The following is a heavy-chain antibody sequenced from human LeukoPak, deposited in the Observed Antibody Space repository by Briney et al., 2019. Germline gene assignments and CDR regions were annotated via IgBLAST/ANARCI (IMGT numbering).Heavy chain of an antibody. CDR3: AKGFSIRSSWYFDY. CDR1: GFTFSSYA. V-gene: IGHV3-23*01. Sequence: GGSLRLSCAASGFTFSSYAMSWVRQAPGKGLEWVSAISGSGGSTYYADSVKGRFTISRDNSKNTLYLQMNGLRAEDTAVYYCAKGFSIRSSWYFDYWGQGTLVTVSS. J-gene: IGHJ4*02. D-gene: IGHD6-13*01. CDR2: ISGSGGST.